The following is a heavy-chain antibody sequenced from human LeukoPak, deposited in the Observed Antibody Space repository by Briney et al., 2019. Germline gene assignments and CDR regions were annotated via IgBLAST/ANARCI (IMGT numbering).Heavy chain of an antibody. CDR3: VKVFGDYPLYYFDY. CDR2: ISSNGGST. CDR1: GFTFSSYW. Sequence: LGGSLRLSCAASGFTFSSYWMHWVRQAPGKGLEYVSAISSNGGSTYYADSVKGRFTISRDNSKNTLYLQMSSLRAEDTAVYYCVKVFGDYPLYYFDYWGQGTLVTVSS. D-gene: IGHD4-17*01. J-gene: IGHJ4*02. V-gene: IGHV3-64D*06.